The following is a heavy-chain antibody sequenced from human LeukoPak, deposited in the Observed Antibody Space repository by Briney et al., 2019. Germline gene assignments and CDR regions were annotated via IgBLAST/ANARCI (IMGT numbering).Heavy chain of an antibody. J-gene: IGHJ5*02. V-gene: IGHV1-8*01. CDR2: MNPNSGNT. Sequence: ASVKVSCKASGYTFTSYDINWVRQATGQGLEWMGWMNPNSGNTGSAQRFQGRVTMTRDTSRSTAYMEPSSLTSEDTAVYYCARGPLVRLPSSFDPWGQGTLVTVSS. D-gene: IGHD3-16*02. CDR1: GYTFTSYD. CDR3: ARGPLVRLPSSFDP.